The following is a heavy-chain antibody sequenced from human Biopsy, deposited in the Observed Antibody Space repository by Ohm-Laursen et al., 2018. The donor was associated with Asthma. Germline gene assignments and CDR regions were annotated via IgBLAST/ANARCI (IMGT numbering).Heavy chain of an antibody. CDR2: VMPPFGLT. D-gene: IGHD5/OR15-5a*01. J-gene: IGHJ4*02. Sequence: ASVKVSCKASGGTFSSDAIGWVRQAPGQGLEWMGGVMPPFGLTNYAQRFQDRLTISADKSTRTAYMELRRLRSEDSAVYYCARDHCSALWAGVSTDNCYFDYWGQGTLLTVSS. CDR3: ARDHCSALWAGVSTDNCYFDY. V-gene: IGHV1-69*10. CDR1: GGTFSSDA.